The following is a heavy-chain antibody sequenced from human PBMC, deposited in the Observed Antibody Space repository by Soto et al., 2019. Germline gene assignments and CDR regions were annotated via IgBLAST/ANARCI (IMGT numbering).Heavy chain of an antibody. CDR1: GYTFTGYY. CDR2: INPNSGGT. V-gene: IGHV1-2*02. CDR3: ARGYRSGGSCYSVFVYYYYGMDV. D-gene: IGHD2-15*01. Sequence: ASVKVSCKASGYTFTGYYMHWVRQAPGQGLEWMGWINPNSGGTNYAQKFQGRVTMTRDTSISTAYMELSRLRSDDTAVYYCARGYRSGGSCYSVFVYYYYGMDVWGQGTTVTVSS. J-gene: IGHJ6*02.